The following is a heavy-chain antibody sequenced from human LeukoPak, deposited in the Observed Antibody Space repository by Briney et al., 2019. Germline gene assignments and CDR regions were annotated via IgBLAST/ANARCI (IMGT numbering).Heavy chain of an antibody. CDR1: GGSFRGYF. Sequence: SETLSLACAVYGGSFRGYFWGWVRQTPGKGLEWLGEITHNGGTNYMPSLSGRVSVFQDVSKNQFSLKLSSVTAADTGVYYCARGNSGSHWGDHYFYMDVWGKGTTVIVSS. J-gene: IGHJ6*03. CDR2: ITHNGGT. CDR3: ARGNSGSHWGDHYFYMDV. V-gene: IGHV4-34*01. D-gene: IGHD1-26*01.